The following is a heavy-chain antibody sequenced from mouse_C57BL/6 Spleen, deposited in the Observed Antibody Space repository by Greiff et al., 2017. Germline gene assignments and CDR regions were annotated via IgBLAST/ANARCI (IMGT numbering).Heavy chain of an antibody. D-gene: IGHD1-1*01. Sequence: QVQLKQSGAELVRPGTSVKVSCKASGYAFTNYLIEWVKQRPGQGLEWIGVINPGSGGTNYNEKFKGKATLTADKSSSTAYMQLSSLTSEDSAVYFCATIYYYGSSPSYYAMDYWGQGTSVTVSS. J-gene: IGHJ4*01. CDR2: INPGSGGT. CDR1: GYAFTNYL. CDR3: ATIYYYGSSPSYYAMDY. V-gene: IGHV1-54*01.